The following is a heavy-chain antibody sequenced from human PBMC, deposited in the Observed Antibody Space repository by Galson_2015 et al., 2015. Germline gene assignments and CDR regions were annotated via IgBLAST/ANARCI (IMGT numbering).Heavy chain of an antibody. CDR3: AKLPSHIGLLWFGELLNAPFDY. Sequence: SLRLSCAASGFTFSSYAMSWVRQAPGKGLEWVSAISGSGGSTYYADSVKGRFTISRDNSKNTLYLQMNSLRAEDTAVYYCAKLPSHIGLLWFGELLNAPFDYWGQGTLVTVSS. CDR2: ISGSGGST. D-gene: IGHD3-10*01. V-gene: IGHV3-23*01. CDR1: GFTFSSYA. J-gene: IGHJ4*02.